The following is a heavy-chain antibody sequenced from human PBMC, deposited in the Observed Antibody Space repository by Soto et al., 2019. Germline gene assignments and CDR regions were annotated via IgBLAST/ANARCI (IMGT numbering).Heavy chain of an antibody. J-gene: IGHJ6*02. CDR2: ISGSGGST. D-gene: IGHD3-22*01. CDR1: GFTFSSYA. CDR3: AKNIPDYYDSSGYTGGSFGMDV. V-gene: IGHV3-23*01. Sequence: GESLKISCAASGFTFSSYAMSWVRQAPGKGLEWVSAISGSGGSTYYADSVKGRFTISRDNSKNTLYLQMNSLRAEDTAVYYCAKNIPDYYDSSGYTGGSFGMDVWGQGTTVTVSS.